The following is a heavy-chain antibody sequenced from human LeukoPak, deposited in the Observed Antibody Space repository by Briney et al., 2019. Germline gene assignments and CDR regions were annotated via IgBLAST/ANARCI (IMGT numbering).Heavy chain of an antibody. CDR2: ISRYGGST. CDR1: GFTFSSYA. Sequence: GGSLRLSCAASGFTFSSYAMHWVRQAPGKRLEYVSAISRYGGSTYYANSVKGRFTIFRDNSKTTLYLQMGSLRAEDMAVYYCARGAISFYYYSMDVWGKGTTVTVSS. CDR3: ARGAISFYYYSMDV. J-gene: IGHJ6*03. V-gene: IGHV3-64*01. D-gene: IGHD3-3*01.